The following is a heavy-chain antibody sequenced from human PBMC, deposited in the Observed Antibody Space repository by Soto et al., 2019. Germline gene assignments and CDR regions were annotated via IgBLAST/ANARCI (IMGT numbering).Heavy chain of an antibody. CDR1: GYTFTSYD. CDR3: ARALYGDARGDGMDF. CDR2: MNPISGNT. J-gene: IGHJ6*02. Sequence: QVQLVQSGAEVKKPGASVKVSCKASGYTFTSYDINWVRQATGQGLELMGWMNPISGNTGYAQKFQGRVTTTRNTSICTAYMGLSSLRSDDTALYSCARALYGDARGDGMDFWGQGSTFTVSS. V-gene: IGHV1-8*01. D-gene: IGHD4-17*01.